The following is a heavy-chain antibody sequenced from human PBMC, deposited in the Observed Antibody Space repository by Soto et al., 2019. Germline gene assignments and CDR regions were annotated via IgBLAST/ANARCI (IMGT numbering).Heavy chain of an antibody. D-gene: IGHD3-10*01. Sequence: QVQLVESGGGVAQPGRSLRLSCVASGFTFSSFGMHWVRQAPGKGLEWVALISYDGSENYYGDSVKGRFTISRDNSKDTLYLQMNSLRAEDTAVYYCAKGHGWDLGPAGSDSWGQGTLVTVSS. V-gene: IGHV3-30*18. CDR2: ISYDGSEN. J-gene: IGHJ4*02. CDR1: GFTFSSFG. CDR3: AKGHGWDLGPAGSDS.